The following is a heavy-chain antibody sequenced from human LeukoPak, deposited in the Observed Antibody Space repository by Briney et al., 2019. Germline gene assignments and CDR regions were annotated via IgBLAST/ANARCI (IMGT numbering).Heavy chain of an antibody. D-gene: IGHD3-10*01. CDR2: ISGSGGST. V-gene: IGHV3-23*01. Sequence: PGGSLRLSCAASGFTFSSYAMSWVRQAPGKGLEWVSAISGSGGSTYYADTVKGRFTISRDNSKNTLYLQMNSLRAEDTAVYYCAKVQYSITMAPFQHWGQGTLVTVS. J-gene: IGHJ1*01. CDR3: AKVQYSITMAPFQH. CDR1: GFTFSSYA.